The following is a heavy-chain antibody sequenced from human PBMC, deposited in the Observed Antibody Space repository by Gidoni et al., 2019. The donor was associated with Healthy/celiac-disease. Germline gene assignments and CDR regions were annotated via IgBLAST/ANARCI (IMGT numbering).Heavy chain of an antibody. D-gene: IGHD3-22*01. Sequence: QVQLQESGPGLVKPSQTLSLTCTVSGGSISSGCYYWNWIRQHPGKGLEWIGYIYYSGSTYYNPSLKSRVTISIDTSKTQFSLKLSSVTAADTAVYYCARGYYYDSGGYSPFDYWGQGTLVTVSS. CDR3: ARGYYYDSGGYSPFDY. J-gene: IGHJ4*02. CDR1: GGSISSGCYY. V-gene: IGHV4-31*03. CDR2: IYYSGST.